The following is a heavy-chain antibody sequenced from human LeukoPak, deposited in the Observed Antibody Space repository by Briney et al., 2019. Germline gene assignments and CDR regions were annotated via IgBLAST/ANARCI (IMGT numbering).Heavy chain of an antibody. CDR1: GGSISSYY. D-gene: IGHD6-19*01. V-gene: IGHV4-59*01. Sequence: PSETLSLTCTVSGGSISSYYWSWIRQPPGKGLEWIGYIYYSGSTNYNPSLKSRVTISVDTSKNQFSLKLNSVTAADTAVYYCARVYSSGWYADWYFDLWGRGTLVTVSS. J-gene: IGHJ2*01. CDR3: ARVYSSGWYADWYFDL. CDR2: IYYSGST.